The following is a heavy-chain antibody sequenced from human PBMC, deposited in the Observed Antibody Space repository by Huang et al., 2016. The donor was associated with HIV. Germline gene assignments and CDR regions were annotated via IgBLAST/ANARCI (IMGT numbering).Heavy chain of an antibody. Sequence: QVQLVQSGAEVKKPGASVKVSCKASGYSFTTYALHWVRQAPGHRLAWVGWINPGQGNTNDSHKFQGRVTITRDTSANTVYMEVSSLTFEDTAVYYCAREFVIFGAPLWPAYWGQGTLISVSS. CDR1: GYSFTTYA. CDR3: AREFVIFGAPLWPAY. D-gene: IGHD2-21*01. CDR2: INPGQGNT. J-gene: IGHJ4*02. V-gene: IGHV1-3*01.